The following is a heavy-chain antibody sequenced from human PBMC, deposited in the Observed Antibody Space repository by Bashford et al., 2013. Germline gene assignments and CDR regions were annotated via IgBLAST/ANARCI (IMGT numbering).Heavy chain of an antibody. CDR2: IYYSGST. CDR3: ARGRRSSPSELDV. Sequence: RPLLYSSETLSLTCTVSGGSISSGGYYWSWIRQHPGKGLEWIGYIYYSGSTYYNPSLKSRVTISVDTSKNQFSLKLSSVTAADTAVYYCARGRRSSPSELDVWGQGTTVTVSS. J-gene: IGHJ6*02. V-gene: IGHV4-31*03. CDR1: GGSISSGGYY. D-gene: IGHD2-2*01.